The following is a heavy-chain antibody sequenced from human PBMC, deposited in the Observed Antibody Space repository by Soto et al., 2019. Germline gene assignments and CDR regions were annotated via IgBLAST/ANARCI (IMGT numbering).Heavy chain of an antibody. V-gene: IGHV3-23*01. Sequence: GGSLRLSCEASGFIFSDHSISWVRQAPWKGLEWVSAISGNGIATYYADSVKGRFTISRDNSKNTLYLQMNRLRADDTAVYYCARDLYCSSTSCYFSGMDVWGQGTTVTVSS. CDR1: GFIFSDHS. CDR2: ISGNGIAT. D-gene: IGHD2-2*01. J-gene: IGHJ6*02. CDR3: ARDLYCSSTSCYFSGMDV.